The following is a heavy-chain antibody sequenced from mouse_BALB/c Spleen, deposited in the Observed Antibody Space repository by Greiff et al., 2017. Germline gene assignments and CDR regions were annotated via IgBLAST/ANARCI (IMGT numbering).Heavy chain of an antibody. CDR3: ASPGSSDAMDY. J-gene: IGHJ4*01. CDR1: GFNIKDTY. CDR2: IDPANGNT. Sequence: EVKLVESGAELVKPGASVKLSCTASGFNIKDTYMHWVKQRPEQGLEWIGRIDPANGNTKYDPKFQGKATITADTSSNTAYLQLSSLTSEDTAVYYCASPGSSDAMDYWGQGTSVTVSS. D-gene: IGHD1-1*01. V-gene: IGHV14-3*02.